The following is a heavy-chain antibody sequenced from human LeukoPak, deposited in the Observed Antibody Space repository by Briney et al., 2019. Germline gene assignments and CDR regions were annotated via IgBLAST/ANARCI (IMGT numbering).Heavy chain of an antibody. V-gene: IGHV4-34*01. CDR3: AGSWNAERSFDP. D-gene: IGHD1-1*01. CDR1: GGSFSGYY. CDR2: INHSGST. Sequence: SETLSLTCAVYGGSFSGYYWSWIRQPPGKGLEWIGEINHSGSTNYNPSLKSRVTISVDTSKNQFSLKLSSVTAADTAVYYCAGSWNAERSFDPWGQGTLVTVSS. J-gene: IGHJ5*02.